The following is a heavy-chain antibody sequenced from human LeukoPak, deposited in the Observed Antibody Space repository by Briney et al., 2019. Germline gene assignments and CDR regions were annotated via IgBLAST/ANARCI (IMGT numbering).Heavy chain of an antibody. CDR1: GGSIRSSSYY. V-gene: IGHV4-39*07. D-gene: IGHD5-18*01. CDR3: ARGAGEDSYGYFAVTLYYYYYMDV. CDR2: IYYSGST. Sequence: PSETLSLTCTVSGGSIRSSSYYWGWIRQPPGKGLEWIGSIYYSGSTYYNPSLKSRVTISVDTSKNQFSLKLSSVTAADTAVYYCARGAGEDSYGYFAVTLYYYYYMDVWGKGTTVTVSS. J-gene: IGHJ6*03.